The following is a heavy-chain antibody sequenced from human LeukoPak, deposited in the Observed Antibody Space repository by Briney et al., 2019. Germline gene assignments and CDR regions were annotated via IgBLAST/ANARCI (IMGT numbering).Heavy chain of an antibody. CDR3: ARLAGATPFDY. CDR2: IYHSGST. Sequence: SETLSLTCTVSGYSISSGYYWGWIRQPPGKGLEWIGSIYHSGSTYYNPSLKSRVTISVDTSENQFSLKLSSVTAADTAVYYCARLAGATPFDYWGQGTLVTVSS. CDR1: GYSISSGYY. J-gene: IGHJ4*02. D-gene: IGHD1-26*01. V-gene: IGHV4-38-2*02.